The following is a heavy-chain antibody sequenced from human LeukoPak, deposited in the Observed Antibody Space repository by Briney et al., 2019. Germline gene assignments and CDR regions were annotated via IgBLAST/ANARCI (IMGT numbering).Heavy chain of an antibody. V-gene: IGHV1-69*13. D-gene: IGHD2-2*01. CDR2: IIPIFGTA. Sequence: SVKVSCKASGGTFSSYAISWVRQAPGQGLEWMGGIIPIFGTANYAQKFQGRVTITADESTSTAYMELSSLRSEDTAVYYCARGCQYQLLIYFYYYMDVWGKGTTVTVSS. CDR1: GGTFSSYA. J-gene: IGHJ6*03. CDR3: ARGCQYQLLIYFYYYMDV.